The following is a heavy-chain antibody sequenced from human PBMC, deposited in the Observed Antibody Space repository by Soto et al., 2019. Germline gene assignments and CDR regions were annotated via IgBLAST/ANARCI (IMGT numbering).Heavy chain of an antibody. V-gene: IGHV5-51*01. CDR3: ATEGIFGGDPEPH. CDR2: IFPGDSDT. CDR1: GYHFGAYW. J-gene: IGHJ4*02. Sequence: GESLKISCQGSGYHFGAYWIGCVRQMPGKGLEWMGIIFPGDSDTRYRPSFQGQVTISVDRSVNSVYLQWNSLRVGDTAVYYCATEGIFGGDPEPHWGQGTLVTVSS. D-gene: IGHD3-3*01.